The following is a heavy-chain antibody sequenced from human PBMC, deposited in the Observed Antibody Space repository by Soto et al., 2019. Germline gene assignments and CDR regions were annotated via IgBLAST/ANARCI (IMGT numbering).Heavy chain of an antibody. D-gene: IGHD6-19*01. V-gene: IGHV3-30*03. CDR3: ARDPSPYTSGWYGIDF. Sequence: PGGSLRLSCAASGFTFSSYWMHWVRQAPGKGLEWVAAMSYDGTNKYYADSLKGRFTISRDNSKNTLFLQMSSLTADDSAVYYCARDPSPYTSGWYGIDFWGLGTLVTVSS. CDR2: MSYDGTNK. J-gene: IGHJ4*01. CDR1: GFTFSSYW.